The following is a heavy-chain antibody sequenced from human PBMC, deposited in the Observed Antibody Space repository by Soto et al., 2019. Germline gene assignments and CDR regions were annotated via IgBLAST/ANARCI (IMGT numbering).Heavy chain of an antibody. V-gene: IGHV4-39*01. CDR1: GGSISSSSYH. Sequence: SETLSLTCTVSGGSISSSSYHWGWIRQPPGKGLEWIGSIYYSGATYYNPSLKSRVTISVDTSKNQFSLKLSSVTAADTAVYYCARSISVAMDFWGQGTLVT. D-gene: IGHD6-19*01. CDR3: ARSISVAMDF. CDR2: IYYSGAT. J-gene: IGHJ4*02.